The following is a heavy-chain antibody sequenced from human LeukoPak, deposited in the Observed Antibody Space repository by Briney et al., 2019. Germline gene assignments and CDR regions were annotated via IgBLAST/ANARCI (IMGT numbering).Heavy chain of an antibody. CDR1: GFTFSDYY. V-gene: IGHV3-11*04. Sequence: PGGSLRLSCAASGFTFSDYYMSWIRQAPGKGLEWVSYISSSGSTIYYADSVKGRFTISRDNAKNSLYLQMNSLRAEDTAVYYCARVPGGGEDYDSSGYYDDYYYYYMDVWGKGTTVTVSS. D-gene: IGHD3-22*01. J-gene: IGHJ6*03. CDR3: ARVPGGGEDYDSSGYYDDYYYYYMDV. CDR2: ISSSGSTI.